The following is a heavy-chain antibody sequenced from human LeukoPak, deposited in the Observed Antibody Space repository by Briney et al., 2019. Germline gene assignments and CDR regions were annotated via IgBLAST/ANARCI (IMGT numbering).Heavy chain of an antibody. J-gene: IGHJ4*02. Sequence: GGSLRLSCAASGFTVSSNYMSWVRQAPGKGLEWVSVIYSGGSTYYADSVKGRFTISSDNSKNTLYLQMNSLRAEDTAVYYCARGYPDYYDSSGYYPYLIQDYWGQGTLVTVSS. D-gene: IGHD3-22*01. CDR1: GFTVSSNY. CDR3: ARGYPDYYDSSGYYPYLIQDY. V-gene: IGHV3-53*01. CDR2: IYSGGST.